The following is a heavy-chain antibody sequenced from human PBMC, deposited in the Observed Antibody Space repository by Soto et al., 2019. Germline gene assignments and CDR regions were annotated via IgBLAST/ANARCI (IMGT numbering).Heavy chain of an antibody. CDR3: ARDAAMGDYYHYGMDV. CDR1: GYTFTGYY. D-gene: IGHD5-18*01. Sequence: ASVKVSCKASGYTFTGYYLHWVRQAPGQGLEWMGWINPSSGGANIAQKFQGWVTMTRDTSIDTAYMELTRLRSDDTAVYYCARDAAMGDYYHYGMDVWGQGXPVTVSS. CDR2: INPSSGGA. V-gene: IGHV1-2*04. J-gene: IGHJ6*02.